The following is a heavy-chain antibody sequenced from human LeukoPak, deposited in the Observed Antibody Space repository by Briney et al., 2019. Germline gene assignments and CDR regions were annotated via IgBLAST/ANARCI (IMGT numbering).Heavy chain of an antibody. V-gene: IGHV3-48*02. J-gene: IGHJ4*02. CDR2: ITSSSSNK. CDR3: ATGREVSMREIFDY. Sequence: PGGSLRLSCAASGFTFRAYSMNWVRQAPGKGLEWVSYITSSSSNKYYADSAKGRFTISRDNAKNSLYLQINSLRDEDTAVYYCATGREVSMREIFDYWGQGTLVTVSS. CDR1: GFTFRAYS. D-gene: IGHD3-10*01.